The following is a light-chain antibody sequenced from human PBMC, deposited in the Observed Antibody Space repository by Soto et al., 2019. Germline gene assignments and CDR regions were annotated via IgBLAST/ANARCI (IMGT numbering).Light chain of an antibody. CDR1: QSINIF. V-gene: IGKV1-39*01. CDR3: QQSYSFPRT. Sequence: DIQLTQSPSSLSASVGDRVTIACRASQSINIFLNWYQHKPGKAPELLIYAASSLQSGVPSGFSGSGSGTDFTLTISSLQPEDFATYYCQQSYSFPRTLGQGTKVDIK. CDR2: AAS. J-gene: IGKJ1*01.